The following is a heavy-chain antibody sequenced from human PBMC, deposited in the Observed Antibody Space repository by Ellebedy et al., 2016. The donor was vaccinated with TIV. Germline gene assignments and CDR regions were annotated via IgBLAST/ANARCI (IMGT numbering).Heavy chain of an antibody. CDR3: ARDQREYGMDV. V-gene: IGHV3-33*01. CDR2: IWFDGTKK. CDR1: GFTFSNYG. J-gene: IGHJ6*02. Sequence: GESLKISCATSGFTFSNYGMHWVRQAPGKGLEWVAVIWFDGTKKYYADSVKGRLTISRDYSKNTVYLQMSSLRAEDTAVYYCARDQREYGMDVWGQGTTVTVSS.